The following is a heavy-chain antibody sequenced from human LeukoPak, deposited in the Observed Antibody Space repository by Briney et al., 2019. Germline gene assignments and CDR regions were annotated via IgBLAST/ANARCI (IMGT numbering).Heavy chain of an antibody. CDR3: AKAMVGVYDAFDI. D-gene: IGHD4/OR15-4a*01. Sequence: PGGSLRLSCAASGFTVSTNYMSWVRQAPGKGLEWVSAISPSGGSTYYADSVRGRFTISRDNSKNTLSLQMNSLRAEDTALYYCAKAMVGVYDAFDIWGQGTMVTVSS. CDR2: ISPSGGST. J-gene: IGHJ3*02. CDR1: GFTVSTNY. V-gene: IGHV3-23*01.